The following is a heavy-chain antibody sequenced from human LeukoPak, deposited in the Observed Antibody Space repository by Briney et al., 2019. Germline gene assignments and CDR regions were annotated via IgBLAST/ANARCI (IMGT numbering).Heavy chain of an antibody. J-gene: IGHJ6*02. CDR1: GFTFSSYG. CDR3: AKGEGSGWYYYYYGMDV. D-gene: IGHD6-19*01. V-gene: IGHV3-30*18. Sequence: GSLRLSCAASGFTFSSYGMHWVRQAPGKGLEWVAVISYDGSNKYYADPVKGRFTISRDNSKNTLCLQMNSLRAEDTAVYYCAKGEGSGWYYYYYGMDVWGQGTTVTVSS. CDR2: ISYDGSNK.